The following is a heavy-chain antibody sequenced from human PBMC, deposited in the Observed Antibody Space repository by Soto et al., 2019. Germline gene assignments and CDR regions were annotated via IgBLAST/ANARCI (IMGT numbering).Heavy chain of an antibody. D-gene: IGHD5-18*01. CDR2: ISYDASDK. CDR3: VKERYGQLWLEDYGMDV. V-gene: IGHV3-30*18. Sequence: QVQLVESGGGVVQPGRSLRPSCAASAFTFSSYRIHWVRQAPGKGLDWVAVISYDASDKYYADSVKGRFTISRDNSKNTLYLQMNSLRAEDTAVYYCVKERYGQLWLEDYGMDVWGQGTTVTVSS. CDR1: AFTFSSYR. J-gene: IGHJ6*02.